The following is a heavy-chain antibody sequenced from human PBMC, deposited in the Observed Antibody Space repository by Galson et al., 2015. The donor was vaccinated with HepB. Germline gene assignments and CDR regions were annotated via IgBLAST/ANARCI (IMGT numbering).Heavy chain of an antibody. Sequence: SLRLSCAASGFTFSSYAMSWVRQAPGKGLEWVSAISGSGGSTYYADSVKGRFTISRDNSKNTLYLQMNSLRAEDTAVYYCAKAVGAVAGDNYGMDVWGQGTTVTVSS. V-gene: IGHV3-23*01. CDR3: AKAVGAVAGDNYGMDV. CDR2: ISGSGGST. CDR1: GFTFSSYA. J-gene: IGHJ6*02. D-gene: IGHD6-19*01.